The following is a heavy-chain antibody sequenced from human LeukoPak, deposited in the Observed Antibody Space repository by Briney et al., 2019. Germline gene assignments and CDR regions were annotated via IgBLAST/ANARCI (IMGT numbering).Heavy chain of an antibody. CDR3: ARSSSRTAAPYYYYMDV. CDR1: GGSISTYY. V-gene: IGHV4-59*01. D-gene: IGHD2-2*01. J-gene: IGHJ6*03. CDR2: IYYSGST. Sequence: SETLSLTCTVSGGSISTYYWSWIRQPPGKGLEWIGYIYYSGSTNYNPSLKSRVTISVDTSKNQFSLKLSSVTAADTAVYYCARSSSRTAAPYYYYMDVWGKGTTVTVSS.